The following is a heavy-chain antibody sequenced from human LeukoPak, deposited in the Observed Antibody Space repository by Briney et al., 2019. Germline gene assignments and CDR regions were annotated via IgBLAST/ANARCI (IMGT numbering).Heavy chain of an antibody. J-gene: IGHJ6*02. CDR3: ARDLELEEPGTSGLDV. CDR1: GGTFKNDV. Sequence: ASVKVSCKASGGTFKNDVINWVRQAPGQGLEWMGRIIPIFGIPSYTQKFQGRLTITADKSTNTVHMELSSLTSDDTAVYFCARDLELEEPGTSGLDVWGQGTTVTVSS. CDR2: IIPIFGIP. D-gene: IGHD1-14*01. V-gene: IGHV1-69*04.